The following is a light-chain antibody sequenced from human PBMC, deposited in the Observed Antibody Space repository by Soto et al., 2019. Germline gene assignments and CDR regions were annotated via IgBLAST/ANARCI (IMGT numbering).Light chain of an antibody. Sequence: EIVMTQSPATLSVSPGERATLSCRASQTVLSNLAWYQQKPGQAPRLLIHGASTRATGFPARFSGSGSGTEFTLTISSLQSEDFAVYYCQQYNNWPITFGQGTRLE. J-gene: IGKJ5*01. CDR2: GAS. V-gene: IGKV3-15*01. CDR1: QTVLSN. CDR3: QQYNNWPIT.